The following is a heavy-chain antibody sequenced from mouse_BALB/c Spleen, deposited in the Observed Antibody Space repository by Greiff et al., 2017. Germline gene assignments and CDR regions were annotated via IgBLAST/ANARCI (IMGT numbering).Heavy chain of an antibody. CDR3: ARALRLDYFDY. CDR1: GFSLTSYG. J-gene: IGHJ2*01. Sequence: QVQLKESGPGLVQPSQSLSITCTVSGFSLTSYGVHWVRQPPGKGLEWLGVIWAGGSTNYNSALMSRLSISKDNSKSQVFLKMNSLQTDDTAMYYCARALRLDYFDYWGQGTTLTVSS. CDR2: IWAGGST. V-gene: IGHV2-9*02. D-gene: IGHD1-2*01.